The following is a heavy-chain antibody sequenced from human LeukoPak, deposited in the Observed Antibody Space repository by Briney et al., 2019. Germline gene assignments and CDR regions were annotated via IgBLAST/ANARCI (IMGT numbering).Heavy chain of an antibody. V-gene: IGHV4-39*07. CDR1: GGSISSSPYY. D-gene: IGHD6-19*01. J-gene: IGHJ4*02. CDR3: ARDLISYSSGWAGGYLVDY. CDR2: IYYGGST. Sequence: SETLSLTCTVSGGSISSSPYYWGWIRQPPGKGLEWIGSIYYGGSTYYNPSLKSRVTISVDTSKNQFSLKLSSVTAADTAVYYCARDLISYSSGWAGGYLVDYWGQGTLVTVSS.